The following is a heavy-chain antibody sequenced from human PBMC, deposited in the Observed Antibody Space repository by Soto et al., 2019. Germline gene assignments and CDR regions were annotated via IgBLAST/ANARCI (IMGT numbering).Heavy chain of an antibody. CDR2: IIPIFGTA. V-gene: IGHV1-69*13. J-gene: IGHJ6*02. CDR1: GGTFSSYA. D-gene: IGHD2-2*02. CDR3: ARGACSSTSCYTLDYYYYGTDV. Sequence: SVKVSCKASGGTFSSYAISWVRQAPGQGLEWMGGIIPIFGTANYAQKFQGRVTITADESTSTAYMELSSLRSEDTAVYYCARGACSSTSCYTLDYYYYGTDVWGQGTTVTVSS.